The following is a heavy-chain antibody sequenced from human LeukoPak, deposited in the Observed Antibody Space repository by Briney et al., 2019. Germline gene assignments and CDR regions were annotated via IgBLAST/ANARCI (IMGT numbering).Heavy chain of an antibody. CDR3: ARDESSSWYPYLDY. Sequence: PGGSLRLSCAASGFTFSDHYMDWVRQAPGKGLEWVGRTRNKAHSYTTEYAASVKGRFTISRDDSKNSLYLQMDSLKTEDTAVYYCARDESSSWYPYLDYWGQGTLVTVSS. J-gene: IGHJ4*02. CDR2: TRNKAHSYTT. V-gene: IGHV3-72*01. CDR1: GFTFSDHY. D-gene: IGHD6-13*01.